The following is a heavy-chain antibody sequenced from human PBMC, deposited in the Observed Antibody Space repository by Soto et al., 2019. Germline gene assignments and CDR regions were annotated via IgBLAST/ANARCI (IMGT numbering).Heavy chain of an antibody. CDR3: AKGWYSSSPQTPFDY. CDR2: ISGSGGST. Sequence: PGGSLRLSCAASGFTFSSYAMSWARQAPGKGLEWVSAISGSGGSTYYADSVKGRFTISRDNSKNTLYLQMNSLRAEDTAVYYCAKGWYSSSPQTPFDYWGQGTLVTVYS. J-gene: IGHJ4*02. CDR1: GFTFSSYA. V-gene: IGHV3-23*01. D-gene: IGHD6-6*01.